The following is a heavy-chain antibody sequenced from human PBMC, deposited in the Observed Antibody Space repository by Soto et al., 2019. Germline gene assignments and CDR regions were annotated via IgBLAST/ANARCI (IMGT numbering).Heavy chain of an antibody. J-gene: IGHJ6*02. V-gene: IGHV1-69*18. CDR2: IIPIFGTA. Sequence: QVQLVQSGAEVKKPGSSVKVSCKASGGTFSSYAISWVRQAPGQGLEWMGRIIPIFGTANYAQKFQGRVTITADESTSTAYMELSSLRSEDTAVYYCARGIVGARGYYYYGMDVWGQGTTVTVSS. CDR1: GGTFSSYA. CDR3: ARGIVGARGYYYYGMDV. D-gene: IGHD1-26*01.